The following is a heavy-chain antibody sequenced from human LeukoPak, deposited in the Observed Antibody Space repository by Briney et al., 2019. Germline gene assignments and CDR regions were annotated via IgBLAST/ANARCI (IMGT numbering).Heavy chain of an antibody. Sequence: SETLSLTCTVSGGSISGYYWSWIRQPPGKGLEWIGYIYYRGSTNYNPSLKSRVTISVDTSKNQFSLKLSSVTAADTAVYYCARHYSDSSAYFKYWGQGTLVTVSS. CDR2: IYYRGST. D-gene: IGHD3-22*01. V-gene: IGHV4-59*01. J-gene: IGHJ4*02. CDR3: ARHYSDSSAYFKY. CDR1: GGSISGYY.